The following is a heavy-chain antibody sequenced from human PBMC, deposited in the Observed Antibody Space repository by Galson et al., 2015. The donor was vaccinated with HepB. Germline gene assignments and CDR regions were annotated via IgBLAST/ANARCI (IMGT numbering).Heavy chain of an antibody. Sequence: QSPGKGLECVAFIRFDGSSKYCTESVKGRFTISRDDSKNTLYLQMNSPRTDDTAIYYCAKDLRAGGATTGFDYWGQGTLVTVSS. J-gene: IGHJ4*02. CDR2: IRFDGSSK. V-gene: IGHV3-30*02. D-gene: IGHD3-16*01. CDR3: AKDLRAGGATTGFDY.